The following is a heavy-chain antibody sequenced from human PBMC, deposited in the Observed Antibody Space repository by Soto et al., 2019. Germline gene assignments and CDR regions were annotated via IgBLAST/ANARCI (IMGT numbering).Heavy chain of an antibody. D-gene: IGHD2-2*02. Sequence: QVQLVQYGAEVKKPGSSVKVSCKASGGTFSSYTISWVRQAPGQGLEWMGRIIPILGIANYAQKFQGRVTITADKSTSTAYMELSSLRSEDTAVYYCARDEDIVVVAAAISDYYYYGMDVWGQGTTVTVSS. J-gene: IGHJ6*02. V-gene: IGHV1-69*08. CDR2: IIPILGIA. CDR1: GGTFSSYT. CDR3: ARDEDIVVVAAAISDYYYYGMDV.